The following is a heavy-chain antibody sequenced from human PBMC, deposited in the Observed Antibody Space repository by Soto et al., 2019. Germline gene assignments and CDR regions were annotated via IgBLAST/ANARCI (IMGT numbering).Heavy chain of an antibody. CDR3: ARAPKVSGSSQTRPDF. CDR2: VSQSGNT. Sequence: SETLSLTCSIYSGSFSGYYWSWIRQPPGKGLEWIGEVSQSGNTNYSPSLKSRVSISIDTSKKQFSLNLASVSAADTAVYYCARAPKVSGSSQTRPDFWGQGTLVTVSS. J-gene: IGHJ4*02. V-gene: IGHV4-34*01. D-gene: IGHD6-6*01. CDR1: SGSFSGYY.